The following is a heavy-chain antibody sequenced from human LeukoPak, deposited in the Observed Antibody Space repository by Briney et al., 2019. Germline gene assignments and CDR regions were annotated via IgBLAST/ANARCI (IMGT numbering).Heavy chain of an antibody. CDR3: ARVRGSGSYVYYYGMDV. Sequence: ASVKVSRQGSGYTLTNYGISWVRQAPGQRLEGMGLISAYNGNTNYGQKLQGRVTMTTDTSTSTAYMELRSLRSDDTAVYYCARVRGSGSYVYYYGMDVWGKGTTVTVSS. CDR2: ISAYNGNT. CDR1: GYTLTNYG. D-gene: IGHD3-10*01. J-gene: IGHJ6*04. V-gene: IGHV1-18*04.